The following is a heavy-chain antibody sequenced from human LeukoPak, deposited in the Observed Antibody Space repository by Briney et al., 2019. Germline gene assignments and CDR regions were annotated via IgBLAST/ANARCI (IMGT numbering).Heavy chain of an antibody. V-gene: IGHV1-2*02. CDR3: AREGRHDYGDYVGYYYYMDV. CDR2: INPNSGDT. Sequence: VASVKVSCKASGYSFTGYYMHWVRQAPGQGLEWMGWINPNSGDTNFAQNFQGRVTMTRDTSISTAYMELSRLRSDDTAVYYCAREGRHDYGDYVGYYYYMDVWGKGTTVTISS. CDR1: GYSFTGYY. J-gene: IGHJ6*03. D-gene: IGHD4-17*01.